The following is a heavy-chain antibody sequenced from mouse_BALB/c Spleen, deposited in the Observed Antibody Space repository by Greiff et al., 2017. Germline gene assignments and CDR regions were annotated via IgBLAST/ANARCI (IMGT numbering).Heavy chain of an antibody. J-gene: IGHJ1*01. V-gene: IGHV2-2*02. D-gene: IGHD3-3*01. Sequence: QVHVKQSGPGLVQPSQSLSITCTVSGFSLTSYGVHWVRQSPGKGLEWLGVIWSGGSTDYNAAFISRLSISKDNSKSQVFFKMNSLQANDTAIYYCARGGTYFDVWGAGTTVTVSS. CDR1: GFSLTSYG. CDR3: ARGGTYFDV. CDR2: IWSGGST.